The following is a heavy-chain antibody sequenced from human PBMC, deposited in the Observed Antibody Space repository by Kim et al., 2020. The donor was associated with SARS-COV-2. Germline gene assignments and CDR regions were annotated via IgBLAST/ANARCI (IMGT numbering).Heavy chain of an antibody. CDR2: IYYSGST. Sequence: SETLSLTCTVSGGSISSYYWSWIRQPPGKGLEWIGYIYYSGSTNYNPSLKSRVTISVDTSKNQFSLKLSSVTAADTAVYYCAREWLRWGNWFDPWGQGTLVTVSS. D-gene: IGHD5-12*01. CDR1: GGSISSYY. J-gene: IGHJ5*02. CDR3: AREWLRWGNWFDP. V-gene: IGHV4-59*01.